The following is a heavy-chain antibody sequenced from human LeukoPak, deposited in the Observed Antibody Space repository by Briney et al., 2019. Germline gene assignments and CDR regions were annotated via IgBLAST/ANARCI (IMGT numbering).Heavy chain of an antibody. CDR3: ARTTSLTASGYDY. Sequence: ASVKVSCKTSGYTFTTYHINWVRQATGQGLEGLGWMNPYSGDRGYAQKFQGRLSINSDTSISTAYMELSSLRSDDTAVYFCARTTSLTASGYDYWGQGTLVTVSS. J-gene: IGHJ4*02. V-gene: IGHV1-8*03. CDR2: MNPYSGDR. CDR1: GYTFTTYH. D-gene: IGHD4-17*01.